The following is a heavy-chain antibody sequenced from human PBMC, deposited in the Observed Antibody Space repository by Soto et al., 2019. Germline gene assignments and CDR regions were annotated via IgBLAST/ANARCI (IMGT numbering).Heavy chain of an antibody. Sequence: ASVKVSCKASGYTFTSYYMHWVLQAPGQGLEWMGIINPSGGSTSYAQKFQGRVTMTRDTSTSTVHMELSSLRSEDTAVYYCARDTSYCTNGVCYPGPFDYWGQGTLVTVSS. CDR3: ARDTSYCTNGVCYPGPFDY. V-gene: IGHV1-46*01. D-gene: IGHD2-8*01. CDR1: GYTFTSYY. J-gene: IGHJ4*02. CDR2: INPSGGST.